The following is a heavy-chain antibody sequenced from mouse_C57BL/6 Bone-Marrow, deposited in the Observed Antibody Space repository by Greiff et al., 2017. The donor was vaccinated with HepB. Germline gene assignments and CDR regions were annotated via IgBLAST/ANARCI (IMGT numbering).Heavy chain of an antibody. J-gene: IGHJ3*01. D-gene: IGHD2-3*01. CDR2: ISDGGSYT. V-gene: IGHV5-4*01. CDR1: GFTFSSYA. Sequence: EVQLVESGGGLVKPGGSLKLSCAASGFTFSSYAMSWVRQTPEKRLEWVATISDGGSYTYYPDNVKGRFTISRDNAKNNLYLQMSHLKSEDTAMYYCARDDADAYWGQGTLVTVSA. CDR3: ARDDADAY.